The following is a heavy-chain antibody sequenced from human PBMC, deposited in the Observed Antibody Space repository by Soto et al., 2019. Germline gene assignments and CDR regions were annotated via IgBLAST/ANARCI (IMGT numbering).Heavy chain of an antibody. J-gene: IGHJ6*02. CDR2: INAGNGNT. V-gene: IGHV1-3*01. CDR1: GYTFTSYA. CDR3: ARDQGITTFGVYSMYYYGMDV. D-gene: IGHD3-3*01. Sequence: ASVKVSCKASGYTFTSYAMHWVRQAPGQRLEWMGWINAGNGNTKYSQKFQGRVTITTDTSASTAYMELRSLRSDDTAVYYCARDQGITTFGVYSMYYYGMDVWGQGPTVTV.